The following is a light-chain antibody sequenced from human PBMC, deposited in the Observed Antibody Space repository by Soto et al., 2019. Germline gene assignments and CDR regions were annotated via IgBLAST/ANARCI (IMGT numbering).Light chain of an antibody. CDR1: SSNIGSNY. CDR3: ATWDDSLSNYV. V-gene: IGLV1-47*01. Sequence: QSGLTHPPSASGTPGQRVPISCSGSSSNIGSNYVYWYQHLTGTAPKLLIYRNSQRPSGVPDRFSGSKSGTSASLAISGLRSEDEADYYCATWDDSLSNYVFGTGTKVTVL. J-gene: IGLJ1*01. CDR2: RNS.